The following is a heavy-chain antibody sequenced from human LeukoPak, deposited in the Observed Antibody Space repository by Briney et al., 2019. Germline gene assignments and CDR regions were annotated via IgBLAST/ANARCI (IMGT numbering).Heavy chain of an antibody. CDR3: AREGQQLKHFDY. CDR1: GNTFIGYW. D-gene: IGHD1-1*01. Sequence: ASVKVSCKASGNTFIGYWIHWVRQASGQGLEWMGAINPRGDATIGAQKFQGRVTTTRDMSTSTVYIELSSLRSEDTAVYYCAREGQQLKHFDYWGQGTLVTVSS. J-gene: IGHJ4*02. CDR2: INPRGDAT. V-gene: IGHV1-46*01.